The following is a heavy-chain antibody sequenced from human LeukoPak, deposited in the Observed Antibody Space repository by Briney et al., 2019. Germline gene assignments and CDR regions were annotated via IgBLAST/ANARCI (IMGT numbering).Heavy chain of an antibody. Sequence: SETLSLTCTVSGGSITGSSDYWAWIRQPPGKGLEWIGSILYSGSTYYNPSLKSRVTISVDTSKNQFSLKLSSVTAADTAVYYCARGDYGFWSAYPYYHGRRGWGQGTTVTVSS. CDR1: GGSITGSSDY. J-gene: IGHJ6*02. V-gene: IGHV4-39*07. CDR3: ARGDYGFWSAYPYYHGRRG. D-gene: IGHD3-3*01. CDR2: ILYSGST.